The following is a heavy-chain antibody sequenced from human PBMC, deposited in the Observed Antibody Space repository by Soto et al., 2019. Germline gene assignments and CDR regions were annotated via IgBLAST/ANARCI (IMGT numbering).Heavy chain of an antibody. D-gene: IGHD3-3*01. J-gene: IGHJ4*02. V-gene: IGHV5-51*01. CDR2: IYPSDSDT. CDR1: GYNFAGYW. Sequence: GESLKISCKGSGYNFAGYWIAWVRQMPGKGLELMGIIYPSDSDTRYRPSFQGQVTISADKSISSAYLQWSSLRASDTAMYYWARGGVYTRTFDYWAQRTPVSVAS. CDR3: ARGGVYTRTFDY.